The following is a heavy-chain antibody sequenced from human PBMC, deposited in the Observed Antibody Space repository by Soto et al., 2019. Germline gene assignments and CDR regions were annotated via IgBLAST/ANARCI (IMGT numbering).Heavy chain of an antibody. CDR3: ARNYYDSGGGFDY. CDR1: GFTFISYA. V-gene: IGHV3-30*14. Sequence: PGGSLRLSCAASGFTFISYAMHWVRQAPGKGLEWVAVISYDGSNKYYADSVKGRFTISRDNSKNTLYLQMNSLRAEDTAVYYCARNYYDSGGGFDYWGRGT. J-gene: IGHJ4*02. CDR2: ISYDGSNK. D-gene: IGHD3-22*01.